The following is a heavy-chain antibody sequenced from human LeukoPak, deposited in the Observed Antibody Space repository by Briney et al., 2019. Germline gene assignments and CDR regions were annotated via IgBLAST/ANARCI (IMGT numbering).Heavy chain of an antibody. J-gene: IGHJ4*02. V-gene: IGHV4-34*01. CDR1: GGSFSGYY. Sequence: SETLSLTCAVYGGSFSGYYWSWIRQPPGKGLEWIGEINHSGSTNYNPSLKSRVTISVGTSKNQFSLKLSSVTAADTAVYYCARVRYYDSDYWGQGTLVTVSS. CDR3: ARVRYYDSDY. D-gene: IGHD3-22*01. CDR2: INHSGST.